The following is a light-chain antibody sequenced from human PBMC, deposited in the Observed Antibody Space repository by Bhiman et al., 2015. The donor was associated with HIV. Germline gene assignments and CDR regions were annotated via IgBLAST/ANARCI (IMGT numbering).Light chain of an antibody. CDR1: SNNIGNYNY. CDR2: DVS. CDR3: SSYTSSSTFV. J-gene: IGLJ1*01. Sequence: QSALTQPASVSGSPGQSITISCTGTSNNIGNYNYVSWYQHHPGKVPKLMIYDVSQRPSGISNRFSGSKSGNTASLTISGLQAEDEADYYCSSYTSSSTFVFGTGTKVTVL. V-gene: IGLV2-14*03.